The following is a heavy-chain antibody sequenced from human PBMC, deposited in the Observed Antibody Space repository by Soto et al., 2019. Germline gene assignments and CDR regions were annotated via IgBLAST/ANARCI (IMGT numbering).Heavy chain of an antibody. Sequence: SVKVSCKASGGTFSSYAISWVRQAPGQGLEWMGGIIPIFGTANYAQKFQGRVTITADKSTSTAYMELSSLRSEDTAVYYCARAAYSSSWYALHYYYYGMDVWGQGTTVTVSS. CDR2: IIPIFGTA. D-gene: IGHD6-13*01. CDR1: GGTFSSYA. J-gene: IGHJ6*02. V-gene: IGHV1-69*06. CDR3: ARAAYSSSWYALHYYYYGMDV.